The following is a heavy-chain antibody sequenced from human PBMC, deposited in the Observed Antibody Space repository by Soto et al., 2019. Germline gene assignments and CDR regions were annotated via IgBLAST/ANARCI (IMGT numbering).Heavy chain of an antibody. D-gene: IGHD3-16*02. Sequence: ASVKVSCKESGYTFTSYYMHWVRQAPGQGLEWMGIINPSGGSTSYAQKFQGRVTMTRDTSKNTLYLQMNSLRAEDTAVYYCAKRIWGESSVGPTFDYWGQGTLVTVSS. CDR3: AKRIWGESSVGPTFDY. CDR2: INPSGGST. J-gene: IGHJ4*02. V-gene: IGHV1-46*01. CDR1: GYTFTSYY.